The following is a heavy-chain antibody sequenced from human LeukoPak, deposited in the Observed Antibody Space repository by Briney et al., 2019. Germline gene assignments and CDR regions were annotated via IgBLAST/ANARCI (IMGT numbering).Heavy chain of an antibody. D-gene: IGHD3-3*01. CDR2: IYYSGST. CDR3: ARQITIFGVPLGWFDP. Sequence: SETLSLTCTVSGGSISSYYWSWIRQPPGKGLEWIGYIYYSGSTNYNPSLKSRVTISVDTSKNQFSLKLSSVTAADTAVYYCARQITIFGVPLGWFDPWGQGTLVTVSS. V-gene: IGHV4-59*01. CDR1: GGSISSYY. J-gene: IGHJ5*02.